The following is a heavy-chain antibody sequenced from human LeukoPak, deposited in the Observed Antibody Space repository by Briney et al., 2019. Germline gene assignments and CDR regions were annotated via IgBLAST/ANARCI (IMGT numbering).Heavy chain of an antibody. D-gene: IGHD1-26*01. CDR3: ARHKIAGTYPLDY. CDR1: GFTFSNFA. J-gene: IGHJ4*02. V-gene: IGHV3-23*01. CDR2: LSGSGGST. Sequence: GGSLRLSCAASGFTFSNFAMSWARQAPGKGLEWVSALSGSGGSTYYADSVKGRFTISRDNSKNTLYLQMNSLRAEDTAVYYCARHKIAGTYPLDYWGQGTLVTVSS.